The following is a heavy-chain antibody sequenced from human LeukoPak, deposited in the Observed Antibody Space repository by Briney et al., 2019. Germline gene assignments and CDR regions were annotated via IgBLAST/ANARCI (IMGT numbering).Heavy chain of an antibody. CDR3: ARAALLWFGEFHPFDY. CDR1: GGSISSYY. Sequence: SETLSLTCTVSGGSISSYYWSWIRQPPGKGLEWIGYTYYSGSTNYNPSLKSRVTISVDTSKNQFSLKLSSVTAADTAVYYCARAALLWFGEFHPFDYWGQGTLVTVSS. D-gene: IGHD3-10*01. V-gene: IGHV4-59*01. J-gene: IGHJ4*02. CDR2: TYYSGST.